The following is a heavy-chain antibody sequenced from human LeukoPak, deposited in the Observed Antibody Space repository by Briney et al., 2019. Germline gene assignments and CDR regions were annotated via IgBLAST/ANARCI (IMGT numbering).Heavy chain of an antibody. V-gene: IGHV1-2*02. CDR1: GYTFTGYY. D-gene: IGHD4-11*01. CDR3: ARDSGYSNQIHYYYYMDV. Sequence: ASVKVSCKASGYTFTGYYMHWVRQAPGQGLEWMGWINPNSGGTNYAQKFQGRVTMTRDTSISTAYMELSRLRSDDTAVYYCARDSGYSNQIHYYYYMDVWGKGTTVTVSS. CDR2: INPNSGGT. J-gene: IGHJ6*03.